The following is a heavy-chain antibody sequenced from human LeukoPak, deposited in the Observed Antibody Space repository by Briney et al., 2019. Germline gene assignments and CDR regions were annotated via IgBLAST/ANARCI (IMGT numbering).Heavy chain of an antibody. Sequence: SAKVSCKASGGTFSSYAISWVRQAPGQGLEWMGQIMAILGTANYAQKFEGRVTITTDESTSSALMELSSLRSEDTAVYYCARDYYDSSGYYAFDIWGQGTMVTVSS. CDR1: GGTFSSYA. J-gene: IGHJ3*02. D-gene: IGHD3-22*01. CDR2: IMAILGTA. CDR3: ARDYYDSSGYYAFDI. V-gene: IGHV1-69*05.